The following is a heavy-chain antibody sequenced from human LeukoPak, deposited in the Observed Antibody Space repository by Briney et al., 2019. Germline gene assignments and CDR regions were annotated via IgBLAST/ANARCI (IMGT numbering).Heavy chain of an antibody. CDR1: GLSSSSHW. V-gene: IGHV3-7*05. Sequence: GGSLRLSCAASGLSSSSHWMFWVRQAPGRGLEWVANIKQDGSEKYYVDSVKGRFTISRDNAKNSLYLQMNSLRAEDTAIYYCARYYDFWSSIDYWGQGTLVTVSS. J-gene: IGHJ4*02. D-gene: IGHD3-3*01. CDR2: IKQDGSEK. CDR3: ARYYDFWSSIDY.